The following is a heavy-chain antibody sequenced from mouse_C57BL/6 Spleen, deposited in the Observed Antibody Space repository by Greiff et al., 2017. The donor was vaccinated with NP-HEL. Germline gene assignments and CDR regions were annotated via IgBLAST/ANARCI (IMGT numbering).Heavy chain of an antibody. Sequence: QVQLQQSGPELVKPGASVKISCKASGYAFSSSWMNWVKQRPGKGLEWIGRIYPGDGDTNYNGKFKGKATLTADKSSSTAYMQLSSLTSEDSAVYFCTRLGRHDWYFDVWGKETTVTVCS. CDR2: IYPGDGDT. D-gene: IGHD4-1*01. CDR1: GYAFSSSW. CDR3: TRLGRHDWYFDV. V-gene: IGHV1-82*01. J-gene: IGHJ1*03.